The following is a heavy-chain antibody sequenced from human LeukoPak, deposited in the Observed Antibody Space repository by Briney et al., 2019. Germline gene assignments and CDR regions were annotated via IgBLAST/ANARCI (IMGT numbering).Heavy chain of an antibody. D-gene: IGHD3-10*01. J-gene: IGHJ4*02. V-gene: IGHV4-4*07. CDR2: FFTSGTT. CDR3: ARFSGIYGHDS. CDR1: VVSLTSFY. Sequence: SDTLSLTHTLSVVSLTSFYWIWIRQPAAKALEWIGRFFTSGTTNYTPSFKSRAIISVDKSENQFSLKLTSVTAADTAVYYCARFSGIYGHDSWGQGTLVSVSS.